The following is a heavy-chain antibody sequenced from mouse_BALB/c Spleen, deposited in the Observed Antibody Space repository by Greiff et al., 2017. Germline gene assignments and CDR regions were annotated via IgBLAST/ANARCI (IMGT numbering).Heavy chain of an antibody. CDR2: IYPYNGGT. V-gene: IGHV1S29*02. J-gene: IGHJ4*01. CDR1: GYTFTDYN. D-gene: IGHD1-2*01. Sequence: EVQLQQSGPELVKPGASVKISCKASGYTFTDYNMHWVKQSHGKSLEWIGYIYPYNGGTGYNQKFKSKATLTVDNSSSTAYMELRSLTSEDSAVYYCARWGYYGPYAMDYWGQGTSVTVSS. CDR3: ARWGYYGPYAMDY.